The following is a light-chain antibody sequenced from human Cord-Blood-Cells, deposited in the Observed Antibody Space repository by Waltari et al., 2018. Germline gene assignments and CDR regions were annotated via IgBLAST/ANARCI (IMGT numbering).Light chain of an antibody. CDR2: EGS. Sequence: QSALPQPASVSRSPGQSITIYCTGPSSHVRSANLVSWYQQHPGKAPKPMIYEGSQRPSGVSNRFSGSKSGNTASLTISGLQAEDEADYYCCSYAGSSTWVFGGGTKLTVL. CDR1: SSHVRSANL. V-gene: IGLV2-23*01. J-gene: IGLJ3*02. CDR3: CSYAGSSTWV.